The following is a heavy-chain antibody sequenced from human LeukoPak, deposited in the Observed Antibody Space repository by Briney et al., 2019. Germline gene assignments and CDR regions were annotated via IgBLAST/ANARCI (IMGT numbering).Heavy chain of an antibody. J-gene: IGHJ4*02. V-gene: IGHV3-66*01. CDR3: ARAHYDFWSGYIIHFDY. D-gene: IGHD3-3*01. Sequence: PGGSLRLSCAASGFTVSSNYMSWVRQAPGKGLEWVSVIYSGGSTYYADSVKGRFTISGDNSKNTLYLQMNSLRAEDTAVYYCARAHYDFWSGYIIHFDYWGQGTLVTVSS. CDR1: GFTVSSNY. CDR2: IYSGGST.